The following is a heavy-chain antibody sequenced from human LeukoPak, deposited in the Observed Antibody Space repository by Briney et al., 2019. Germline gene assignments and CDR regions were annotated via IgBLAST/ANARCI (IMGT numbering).Heavy chain of an antibody. J-gene: IGHJ4*02. CDR3: ARDLSGSGSYYNFPFDY. D-gene: IGHD3-10*01. Sequence: SVKVSCKASGGTFSSYAISWVRQAPGQGLEWMGRIIPIFGTANYAQKFQGRVTITTDESTSTAYMELSSLRSEDTAVYYCARDLSGSGSYYNFPFDYWGQGTLVTV. CDR1: GGTFSSYA. V-gene: IGHV1-69*05. CDR2: IIPIFGTA.